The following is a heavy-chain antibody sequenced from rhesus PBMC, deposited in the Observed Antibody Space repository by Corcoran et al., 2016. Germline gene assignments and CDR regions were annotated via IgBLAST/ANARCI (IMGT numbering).Heavy chain of an antibody. V-gene: IGHV4-99*02. D-gene: IGHD6-13*01. CDR3: ARVDSSWYGLFDY. CDR1: GYSTSSGYY. Sequence: QVQLQESGPGLVKPSETLSLTCAVSGYSTSSGYYWGWIRQPPGKGLEYIGYISGSSGSTYYNPSLKSRVTISKDTSKNQFSLKLSSVTAADTAVYYCARVDSSWYGLFDYWGQGVLVTVSS. CDR2: ISGSSGST. J-gene: IGHJ4*01.